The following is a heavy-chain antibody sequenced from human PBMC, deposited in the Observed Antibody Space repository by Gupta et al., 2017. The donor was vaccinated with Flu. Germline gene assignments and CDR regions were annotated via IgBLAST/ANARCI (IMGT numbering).Heavy chain of an antibody. CDR3: TTDSSGGITFDI. Sequence: EGQLVESGGGLVEPGGSLRLSCAACGFTFIHAYMNWVRQAPGKGLEWVGRLKSHADGGTTDYGAPVKGRFTISRDDSKNTVFLQMRSLQTEDTAMYFCTTDSSGGITFDIWGQGTMVTVSS. J-gene: IGHJ3*02. CDR1: GFTFIHAY. V-gene: IGHV3-15*01. D-gene: IGHD3-16*01. CDR2: LKSHADGGTT.